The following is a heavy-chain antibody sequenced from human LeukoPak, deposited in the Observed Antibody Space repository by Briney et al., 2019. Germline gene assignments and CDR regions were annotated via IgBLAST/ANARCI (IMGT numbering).Heavy chain of an antibody. D-gene: IGHD3-22*01. Sequence: SSETLSLTCTVSGGSISTRDYYWGWLRQPPGKGLERIASIYYTGSTYYSPSLRSRATMSVDTSKNQFSLELSAVTAADTAFYYCARVVYYYDVSGYSFDLWGRGTLVAVSS. CDR3: ARVVYYYDVSGYSFDL. J-gene: IGHJ2*01. CDR2: IYYTGST. CDR1: GGSISTRDYY. V-gene: IGHV4-39*01.